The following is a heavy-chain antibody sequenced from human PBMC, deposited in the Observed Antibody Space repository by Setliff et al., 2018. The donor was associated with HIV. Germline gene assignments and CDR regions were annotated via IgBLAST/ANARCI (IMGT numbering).Heavy chain of an antibody. CDR1: GGIFSMFA. V-gene: IGHV1-69*06. J-gene: IGHJ4*02. CDR3: GSGYGSGGYIHY. CDR2: ALPMFGTT. D-gene: IGHD3-10*01. Sequence: GASVKVSCKASGGIFSMFAITWVRQAPGQGLEWMGRALPMFGTTDYAQKLQGRVTITADKSTSTTYMELSSLTSEDTAIYYCGSGYGSGGYIHYWGQGTLVTVSS.